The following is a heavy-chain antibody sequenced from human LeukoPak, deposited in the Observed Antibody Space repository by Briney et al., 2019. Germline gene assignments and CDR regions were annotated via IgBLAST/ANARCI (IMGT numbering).Heavy chain of an antibody. V-gene: IGHV3-23*01. CDR3: AKDLTYTSGWLLHY. D-gene: IGHD6-19*01. CDR2: ITGGGERT. CDR1: GFTFSEYA. Sequence: PGGSLRLSCAASGFTFSEYAMNWVRQAPGKGLEWVSHITGGGERTYFADSVKGRFTMSRDNSKNTLYLQMSSLRAEDTAVYYCAKDLTYTSGWLLHYWGQGTLVTVSS. J-gene: IGHJ4*02.